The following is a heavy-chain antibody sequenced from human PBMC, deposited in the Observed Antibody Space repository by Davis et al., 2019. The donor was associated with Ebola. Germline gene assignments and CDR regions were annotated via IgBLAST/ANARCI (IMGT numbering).Heavy chain of an antibody. CDR1: GGFVSSGGYS. CDR2: YYYTGST. V-gene: IGHV4-30-4*07. Sequence: SETLSLTCAVSGGFVSSGGYSWSWIRQPPGQGLEWIGYYYYTGSTYYSPSLKSRFTISVDTSKNQFSLKLTSVTAADTAVYYCARGDSYYDPSGYYAGPEAPDHWGQGTLVSVSS. J-gene: IGHJ4*02. CDR3: ARGDSYYDPSGYYAGPEAPDH. D-gene: IGHD3-22*01.